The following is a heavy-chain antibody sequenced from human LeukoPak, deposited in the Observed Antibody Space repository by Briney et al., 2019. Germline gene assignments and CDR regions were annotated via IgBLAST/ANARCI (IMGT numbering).Heavy chain of an antibody. CDR2: IRYDGSNK. CDR1: GFTFSSYG. V-gene: IGHV3-30*02. J-gene: IGHJ4*02. D-gene: IGHD2-2*01. CDR3: AKDFRDWSYATSPDY. Sequence: PGGSLRLSCAASGFTFSSYGMHWVRQAPGKGLEWVAFIRYDGSNKYYADFVKGRFTISRDNSKNTLYLQMNSLRAEDTAVYYCAKDFRDWSYATSPDYWGQGTLVTVSS.